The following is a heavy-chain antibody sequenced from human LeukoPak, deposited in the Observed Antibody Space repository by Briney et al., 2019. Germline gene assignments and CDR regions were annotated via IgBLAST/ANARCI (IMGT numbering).Heavy chain of an antibody. J-gene: IGHJ4*02. Sequence: AGSLRLSCAASGFIFSNYEMNWVRQAPGKGLEWVWYINSIGGTIYYADSVKGRFTISRDNAKSSLYLQMNSLRAEDTAVYYCARVVRSSGGIFPFCDFWGQGTLVTVSS. CDR1: GFIFSNYE. V-gene: IGHV3-48*03. CDR3: ARVVRSSGGIFPFCDF. CDR2: INSIGGTI. D-gene: IGHD4-23*01.